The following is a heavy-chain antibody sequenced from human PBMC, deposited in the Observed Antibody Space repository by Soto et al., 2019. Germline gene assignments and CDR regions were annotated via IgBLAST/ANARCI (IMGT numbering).Heavy chain of an antibody. Sequence: QVQLVESGGGVVHPGRSLRLSCTASGFTFSRYVMHWVRQAPGEGLEWVAGISVDGSSTHYADSVKGRFTISRDNSKNTLYLQMDSLTAEETTVFYCAREDESSGHAGTFQHCGQGTLATVSS. D-gene: IGHD3-22*01. V-gene: IGHV3-30-3*01. CDR3: AREDESSGHAGTFQH. CDR1: GFTFSRYV. J-gene: IGHJ1*01. CDR2: ISVDGSST.